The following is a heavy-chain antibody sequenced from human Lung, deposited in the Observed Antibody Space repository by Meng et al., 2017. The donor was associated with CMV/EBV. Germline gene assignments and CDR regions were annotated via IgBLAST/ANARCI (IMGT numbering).Heavy chain of an antibody. CDR3: TRQWSGYDHVGREMDV. D-gene: IGHD5-12*01. CDR2: ISGKAYGGRT. J-gene: IGHJ6*02. CDR1: GFTFGDYA. V-gene: IGHV3-49*04. Sequence: GESXKISCTASGFTFGDYAMSWVRQAPGKGLEWVGFISGKAYGGRTEYDASVKGRFTISRDDSKSIAYLQMHSLKTEDTAVYYCTRQWSGYDHVGREMDVWGQGTTVTVSS.